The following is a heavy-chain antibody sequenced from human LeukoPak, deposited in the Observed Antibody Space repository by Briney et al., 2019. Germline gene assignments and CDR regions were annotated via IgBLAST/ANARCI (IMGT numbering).Heavy chain of an antibody. Sequence: GGSLRLSCAASGFTFSNAWMSWVRQAPGKGLEWVGRIKSKTDGGTTDYAAPVKGRFTISRDDSKNTLYLQMNSLRAEDTAVYYCARDMARGVFTTRTIDYWGQGTLVTVSS. V-gene: IGHV3-15*01. CDR3: ARDMARGVFTTRTIDY. J-gene: IGHJ4*02. CDR1: GFTFSNAW. CDR2: IKSKTDGGTT. D-gene: IGHD3-10*01.